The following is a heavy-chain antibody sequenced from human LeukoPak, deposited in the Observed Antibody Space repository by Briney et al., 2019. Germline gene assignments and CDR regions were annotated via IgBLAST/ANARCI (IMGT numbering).Heavy chain of an antibody. CDR1: GHSLSTYY. CDR3: ARGIRISNLDY. CDR2: IHPSGDST. D-gene: IGHD4-11*01. J-gene: IGHJ4*02. V-gene: IGHV1-46*01. Sequence: ASVKVSCKISGHSLSTYYLHWVRQAPGQGLEWMGTIHPSGDSTNYAPKFQGRVTMTRDMSTSTVYMEVSSLRSDDTAVYYCARGIRISNLDYWGQGTLVTVSS.